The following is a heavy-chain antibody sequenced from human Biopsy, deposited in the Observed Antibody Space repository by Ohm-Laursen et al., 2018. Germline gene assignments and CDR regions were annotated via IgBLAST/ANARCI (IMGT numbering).Heavy chain of an antibody. V-gene: IGHV3-72*01. J-gene: IGHJ5*01. CDR2: IRDQSNSYTT. Sequence: SLRLSCTASGFSYRDNYMDWVRQAPGKGLEWVGRIRDQSNSYTTDYAASVKGRFTISRDDSKNSLYLQMNSLKTEDTALYYCARAGRYCSGGGCYSWFDSWGQGTLVTVSS. CDR1: GFSYRDNY. D-gene: IGHD2-15*01. CDR3: ARAGRYCSGGGCYSWFDS.